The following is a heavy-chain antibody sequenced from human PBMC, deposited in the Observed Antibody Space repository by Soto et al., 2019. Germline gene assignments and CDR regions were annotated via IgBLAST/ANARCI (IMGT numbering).Heavy chain of an antibody. CDR1: GFTFRSYG. Sequence: PVGSLRLSCAASGFTFRSYGMSWVRQAPGKGLEWVSGISDSGGSTYFADSVKGRFTISRDNSKNTLYLQVNSLRGEDTAVYYCAKGVSSGGSPLDVWGQGTTVTVSS. CDR2: ISDSGGST. D-gene: IGHD2-15*01. J-gene: IGHJ6*02. V-gene: IGHV3-23*01. CDR3: AKGVSSGGSPLDV.